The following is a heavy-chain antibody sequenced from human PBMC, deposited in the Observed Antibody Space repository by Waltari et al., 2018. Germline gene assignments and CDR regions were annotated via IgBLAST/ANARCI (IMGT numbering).Heavy chain of an antibody. D-gene: IGHD3-10*01. CDR1: GYTFTSYD. V-gene: IGHV1-8*01. J-gene: IGHJ4*02. CDR2: MNPNSGNT. CDR3: ARGYPFSFYGSGTYYNVYDY. Sequence: QVQMVQSGAEVKKPAASVKVSCRASGYTFTSYDINWMRQATGQGLEWMGWMNPNSGNTDYAQKFQGRVNMTRNTSISTAYMELSSLRSEDTAVYYCARGYPFSFYGSGTYYNVYDYWGQGTLVTVSS.